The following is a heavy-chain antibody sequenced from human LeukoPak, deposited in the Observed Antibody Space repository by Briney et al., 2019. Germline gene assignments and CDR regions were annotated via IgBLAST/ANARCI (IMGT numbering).Heavy chain of an antibody. CDR3: ARDRYDSSGYYLDY. Sequence: GGSLRLSCAASAFTFSSYAMHWVRQAPGKGLEWVSFIHYDGSKKYYADSVKGRFTISRDNSKNTLYLQMNSLRAEDTAVYYCARDRYDSSGYYLDYWGQGTLVTVSS. D-gene: IGHD3-22*01. CDR1: AFTFSSYA. CDR2: IHYDGSKK. V-gene: IGHV3-30*02. J-gene: IGHJ4*02.